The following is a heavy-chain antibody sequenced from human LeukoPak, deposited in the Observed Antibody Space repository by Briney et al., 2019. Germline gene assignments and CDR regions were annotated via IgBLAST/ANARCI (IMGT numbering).Heavy chain of an antibody. CDR3: ARIRDGYNDAYDI. CDR2: IIPIFGTT. CDR1: GGTFSSYA. V-gene: IGHV1-69*06. J-gene: IGHJ3*02. Sequence: SVKVSCKASGGTFSSYAISWVRQAPGQGLEWMGGIIPIFGTTNYAQKFQGRVTITADKSTSTAYMELSSLRSEDTAVYYCARIRDGYNDAYDIWGQGTMVTVSS. D-gene: IGHD5-24*01.